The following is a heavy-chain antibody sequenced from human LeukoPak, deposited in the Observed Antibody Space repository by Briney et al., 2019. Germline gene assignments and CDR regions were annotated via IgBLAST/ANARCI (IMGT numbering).Heavy chain of an antibody. J-gene: IGHJ6*02. CDR3: ARERGNYGMDV. CDR2: IYTSGSP. D-gene: IGHD3-16*01. Sequence: PSETLSLTCSVSAGSISSYYWSWTRQPAGKSLEWIGRIYTSGSPSYNPSLKSRVTMSLDTSKKQFSLKLNSVTAADTAVYYCARERGNYGMDVWGQGTTVTVSS. CDR1: AGSISSYY. V-gene: IGHV4-4*07.